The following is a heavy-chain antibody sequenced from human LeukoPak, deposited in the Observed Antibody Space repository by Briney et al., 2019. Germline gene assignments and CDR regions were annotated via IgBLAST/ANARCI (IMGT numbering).Heavy chain of an antibody. CDR2: IYYSGT. CDR3: ARIPSGSYFDY. CDR1: GGSISRYY. V-gene: IGHV4-59*13. Sequence: SETLSLTCTVSGGSISRYYWNWMRQPPGKGLEWIGYIYYSGTNYNPSLKSRVTISVDTSENQFSLRLSPVTAADTAVYYCARIPSGSYFDYWGQGTLVSVSS. D-gene: IGHD3-10*01. J-gene: IGHJ4*02.